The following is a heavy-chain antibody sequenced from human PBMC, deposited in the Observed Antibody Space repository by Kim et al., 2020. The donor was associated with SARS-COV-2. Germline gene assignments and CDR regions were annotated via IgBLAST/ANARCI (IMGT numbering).Heavy chain of an antibody. Sequence: IYTPSLQSRLTISIDPSNNPFSLILTSVSAADTAVYYCARVVITTGFDYWGQGTLVTVSS. V-gene: IGHV4-34*13. J-gene: IGHJ4*02. CDR3: ARVVITTGFDY. D-gene: IGHD3-22*01.